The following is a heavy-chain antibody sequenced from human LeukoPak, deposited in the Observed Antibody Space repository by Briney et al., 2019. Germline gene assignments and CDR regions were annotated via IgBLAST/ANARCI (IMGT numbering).Heavy chain of an antibody. Sequence: PSETLSLTCAVSGGSISSNSYYWGWIRQPPGKGLEWIGSIYYSGSTYYNPSLKSRVTISVDTSKNQFSLKLSSVTAADTAVYYCARVPRRYSGSSARLGYWGQGTLVTVSS. J-gene: IGHJ4*02. CDR2: IYYSGST. CDR3: ARVPRRYSGSSARLGY. D-gene: IGHD6-6*01. V-gene: IGHV4-39*07. CDR1: GGSISSNSYY.